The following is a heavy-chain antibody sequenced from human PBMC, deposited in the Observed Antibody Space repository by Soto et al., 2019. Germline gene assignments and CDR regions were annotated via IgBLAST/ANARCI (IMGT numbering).Heavy chain of an antibody. J-gene: IGHJ4*02. Sequence: QVQLQESGPGLVKPSQTLSLTCTVSGASISRGGYYWSWVRQHPGKGLEWSGFIFYTGSTSCNPSLNSRVTXXVXTXXSRFSLKQCSVTAADTAVYYCARVYAVNYVGYFDYWGQGTLVTVSS. D-gene: IGHD3-16*01. V-gene: IGHV4-31*03. CDR1: GASISRGGYY. CDR2: IFYTGST. CDR3: ARVYAVNYVGYFDY.